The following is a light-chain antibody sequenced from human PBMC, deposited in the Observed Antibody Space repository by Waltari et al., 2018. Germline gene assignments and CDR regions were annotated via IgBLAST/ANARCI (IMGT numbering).Light chain of an antibody. CDR2: GES. J-gene: IGKJ1*01. V-gene: IGKV3D-15*01. CDR1: QSVSSS. Sequence: EIVMTQSPATLSLSPGERATFSCRASQSVSSSLAWYQQKPGQAPRLLIYGESTRTTGIPDRFSGGGSGTDFTLNISSLEPEDVAIYYWRQRSKWPQTFGQGTKVEIK. CDR3: RQRSKWPQT.